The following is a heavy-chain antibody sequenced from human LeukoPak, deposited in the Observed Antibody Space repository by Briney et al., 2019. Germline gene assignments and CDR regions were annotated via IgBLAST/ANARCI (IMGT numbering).Heavy chain of an antibody. Sequence: SETLSLTCAVYGGSFSGYYWRWIRQPPGKGLEWIGEINHSGSTNYNPSLKSRVTISVDTSKNQFSLTLSSVTAADPAVYYCAISIAVAGNPFDYCSQGTLVTVSS. CDR2: INHSGST. V-gene: IGHV4-34*01. CDR3: AISIAVAGNPFDY. J-gene: IGHJ4*02. D-gene: IGHD6-19*01. CDR1: GGSFSGYY.